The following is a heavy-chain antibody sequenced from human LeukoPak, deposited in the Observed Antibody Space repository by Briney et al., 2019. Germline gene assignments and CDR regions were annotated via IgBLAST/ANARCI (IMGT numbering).Heavy chain of an antibody. CDR2: ISGNGGST. J-gene: IGHJ4*02. D-gene: IGHD5-24*01. CDR3: AKDGSWLHTPSDY. V-gene: IGHV3-23*01. Sequence: GGSLRLSCAASGFTFSSYAMSWVRQAPGKGLEWVSSISGNGGSTYYADSVKGRFTISRDNSKNPLCLQMNSLRAEDTAVYFCAKDGSWLHTPSDYWSQGTLVTVSS. CDR1: GFTFSSYA.